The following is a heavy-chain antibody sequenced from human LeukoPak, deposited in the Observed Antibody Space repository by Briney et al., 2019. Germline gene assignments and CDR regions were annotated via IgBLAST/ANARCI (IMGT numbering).Heavy chain of an antibody. Sequence: GGSLRLSCAASGFTFSSYEMNWVRQAPGKGLEWVSYISSSGSTIYYADSVKGRFTISRDNAKNSLYLQMNSLRAEDTAVYYCARYNVYYGSGSYPEYFQHRGQGTLVTVSS. J-gene: IGHJ1*01. CDR3: ARYNVYYGSGSYPEYFQH. CDR1: GFTFSSYE. D-gene: IGHD3-10*01. CDR2: ISSSGSTI. V-gene: IGHV3-48*03.